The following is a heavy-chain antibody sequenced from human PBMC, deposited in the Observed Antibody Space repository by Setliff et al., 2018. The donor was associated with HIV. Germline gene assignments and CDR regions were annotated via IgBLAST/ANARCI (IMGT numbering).Heavy chain of an antibody. CDR2: IDRDGSET. V-gene: IGHV3-7*01. Sequence: GSLRLSCVASRFTFNDYWMSWVRQAPGKGLEWVANIDRDGSETNYADSVKGRFTISRDNAENSLYLQLNSLRAEDTAVYYCARKLRPGYGMDVWGQGTTVTVSS. J-gene: IGHJ6*02. CDR3: ARKLRPGYGMDV. CDR1: RFTFNDYW. D-gene: IGHD3-10*01.